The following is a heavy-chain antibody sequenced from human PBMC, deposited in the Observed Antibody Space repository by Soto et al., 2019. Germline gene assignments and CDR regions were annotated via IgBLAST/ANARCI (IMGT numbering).Heavy chain of an antibody. V-gene: IGHV1-69*13. CDR1: GGTLSSYA. Sequence: SVKVSCKASGGTLSSYAISWVRQAPGQGLEWMGGIIPIFGTANYAQKFQGRVTITADESTSTAYMELSSLRSEDTAVYYCAKEVVVEAAGRSNYYYYGLDVWGQGTTVTVSS. CDR3: AKEVVVEAAGRSNYYYYGLDV. CDR2: IIPIFGTA. J-gene: IGHJ6*02. D-gene: IGHD2-2*01.